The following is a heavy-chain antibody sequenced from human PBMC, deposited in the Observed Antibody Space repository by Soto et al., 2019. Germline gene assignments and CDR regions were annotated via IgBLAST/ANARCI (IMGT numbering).Heavy chain of an antibody. Sequence: EVQLLESGGDLVQPGGSLRLSCAASGFTFSSYAMNWVRQAPGKGLEWVSAISGSGGNTFYADSVKGRFTISRDNSKNTLFLQMHMLRAEDTAIYYCAMLNSGSYSYHGMDVWGQGTTVTGSS. V-gene: IGHV3-23*01. D-gene: IGHD1-26*01. CDR3: AMLNSGSYSYHGMDV. CDR1: GFTFSSYA. J-gene: IGHJ6*02. CDR2: ISGSGGNT.